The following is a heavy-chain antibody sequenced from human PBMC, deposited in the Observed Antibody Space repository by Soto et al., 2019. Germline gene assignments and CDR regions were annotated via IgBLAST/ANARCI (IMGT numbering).Heavy chain of an antibody. V-gene: IGHV1-18*01. D-gene: IGHD4-17*01. CDR2: ISAYNGNT. Sequence: ASVKVSCKASGYTFTSYSISWVRQAPGQGLEWMGWISAYNGNTKYAQKFQGRVTITRDTSASTVYMELSSLRSEDTAVYYCARGNYGDYGYWGQGTLVTVSS. CDR3: ARGNYGDYGY. CDR1: GYTFTSYS. J-gene: IGHJ4*02.